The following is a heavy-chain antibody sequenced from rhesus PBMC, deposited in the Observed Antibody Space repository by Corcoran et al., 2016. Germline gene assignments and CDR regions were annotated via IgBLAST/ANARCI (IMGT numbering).Heavy chain of an antibody. CDR2: IYGRVGGP. D-gene: IGHD3-9*01. J-gene: IGHJ4*01. CDR1: GGSISSSNW. Sequence: QVQLQESGPAVVKPSETLSLTCAVSGGSISSSNWWSWIRQSPGKGLGGIGGIYGRVGGPEYNPSLKRRVTISIDTSKNQFSLKLSSVTAADTAVYYCARAEDDYGYYYTFYYFDYWGQGVLVTVSS. V-gene: IGHV4-93*02. CDR3: ARAEDDYGYYYTFYYFDY.